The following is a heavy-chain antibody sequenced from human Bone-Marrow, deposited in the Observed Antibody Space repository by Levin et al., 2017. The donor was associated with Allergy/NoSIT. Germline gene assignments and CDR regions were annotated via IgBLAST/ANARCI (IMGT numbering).Heavy chain of an antibody. D-gene: IGHD1-26*01. Sequence: GALRLSCAASGFSFSDHCMDWVRQAPGKGLEWVGRIRHKGDRYTTEYAASVKGRFTISRDDSKNSLYMEMNSLKTEDTAVYYCTRRVLGGTDGLDIWGQGTMVIVSA. J-gene: IGHJ3*02. CDR2: IRHKGDRYTT. V-gene: IGHV3-72*01. CDR1: GFSFSDHC. CDR3: TRRVLGGTDGLDI.